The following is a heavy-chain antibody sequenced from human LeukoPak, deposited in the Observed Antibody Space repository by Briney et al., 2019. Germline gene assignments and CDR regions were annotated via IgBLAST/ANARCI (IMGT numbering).Heavy chain of an antibody. D-gene: IGHD3-22*01. J-gene: IGHJ4*02. CDR2: ISYDGSNK. V-gene: IGHV3-30*18. CDR3: AKSEDPDSSLDDY. Sequence: GGSLRLSCAASGFTFSSYGMHWVRQAPGKGLEWVAVISYDGSNKYYADSVKGRFTISRDNSKNTLYLQMNSLRAEDTAVYYCAKSEDPDSSLDDYWGQGTLVTVSS. CDR1: GFTFSSYG.